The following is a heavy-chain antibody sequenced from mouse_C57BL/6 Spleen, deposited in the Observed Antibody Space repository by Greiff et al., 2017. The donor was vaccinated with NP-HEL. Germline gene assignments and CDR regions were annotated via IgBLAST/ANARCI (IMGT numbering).Heavy chain of an antibody. CDR3: ARRAVEGWYFDV. D-gene: IGHD1-1*01. V-gene: IGHV3-6*01. Sequence: EVKLQESGPGLVKPSQSLSLTCSVTGYSITSGYYWNWIRQFPGNKLEWMGYISYDGSNNYNPSLKNRISITRDTSKNQFFLKLNSVTTEDTATYYCARRAVEGWYFDVWGTGTTVTVSS. J-gene: IGHJ1*03. CDR1: GYSITSGYY. CDR2: ISYDGSN.